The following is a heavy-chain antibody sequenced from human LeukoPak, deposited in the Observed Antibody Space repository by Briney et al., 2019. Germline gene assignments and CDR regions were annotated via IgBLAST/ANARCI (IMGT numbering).Heavy chain of an antibody. J-gene: IGHJ6*02. V-gene: IGHV3-33*01. Sequence: GRSQRLSCVASGFIFSNNGMHWVRQAPGKGLDWVAFIQYDGSSIHYADSVKGRFTTSRDNYKNTVYLQMNSLRAEDTAVYYCARESSTTRIGGLDVRGQGTTVIVSS. CDR2: IQYDGSSI. D-gene: IGHD2-2*01. CDR1: GFIFSNNG. CDR3: ARESSTTRIGGLDV.